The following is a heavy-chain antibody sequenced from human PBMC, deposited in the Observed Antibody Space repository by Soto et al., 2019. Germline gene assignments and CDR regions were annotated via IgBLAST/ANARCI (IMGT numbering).Heavy chain of an antibody. J-gene: IGHJ6*02. CDR1: GLMFNTYA. CDR2: ITNTGGGT. CDR3: ANRPRYYNMDV. Sequence: GGSLRLSCAASGLMFNTYAMTWVRQAPGKGLEWVASITNTGGGTYYADSVKGRFTISRDNSNNRLYLQMYSLRAEDTAVYFCANRPRYYNMDVWGQGTTVTVYS. V-gene: IGHV3-23*01.